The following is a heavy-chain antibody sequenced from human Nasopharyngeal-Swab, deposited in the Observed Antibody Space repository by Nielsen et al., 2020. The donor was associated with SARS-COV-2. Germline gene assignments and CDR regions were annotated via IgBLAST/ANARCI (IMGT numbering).Heavy chain of an antibody. CDR2: INTNTGNP. J-gene: IGHJ4*02. CDR3: ARGDIVATIDWGVHFDY. D-gene: IGHD5-12*01. V-gene: IGHV7-4-1*02. CDR1: GYTFTSYA. Sequence: SVKVPCKASGYTFTSYAMNWVRQAPGQGPEWMGWINTNTGNPTYAQGFTGRIVFSLDTSVSTAYLQISSLKAEDTAVYYCARGDIVATIDWGVHFDYWGQGTLVTVSS.